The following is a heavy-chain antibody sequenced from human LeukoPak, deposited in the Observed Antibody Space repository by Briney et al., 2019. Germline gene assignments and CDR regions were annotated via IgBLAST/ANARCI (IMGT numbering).Heavy chain of an antibody. CDR1: GGSIRSYY. D-gene: IGHD2-2*02. Sequence: SETLSLTCTVSGGSIRSYYWSWIRQPPGKGLEWIGYIYYSGSTNYNPSLKSRVTISVDTSKNQFSLKLSSVTAADTAVYYCARGVGYCSSTSCYTPYYYYMDVWGKGTTVTVSS. CDR3: ARGVGYCSSTSCYTPYYYYMDV. CDR2: IYYSGST. J-gene: IGHJ6*03. V-gene: IGHV4-59*01.